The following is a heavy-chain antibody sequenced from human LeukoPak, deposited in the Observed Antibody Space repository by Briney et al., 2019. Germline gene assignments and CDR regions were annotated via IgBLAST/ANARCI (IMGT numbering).Heavy chain of an antibody. CDR1: GYSFTNYW. J-gene: IGHJ6*03. CDR2: IDPGDSDT. V-gene: IGHV5-51*01. CDR3: ARHWRPKGITMIRGVRPYYYMDV. D-gene: IGHD3-10*01. Sequence: GESLKISCQVSGYSFTNYWIGWVRQMPGKGLEWMGSIDPGDSDTRYSPSFQGQVTISADKSISTAYLQWSSLKASDIAMYYCARHWRPKGITMIRGVRPYYYMDVWGKGTTVTVSS.